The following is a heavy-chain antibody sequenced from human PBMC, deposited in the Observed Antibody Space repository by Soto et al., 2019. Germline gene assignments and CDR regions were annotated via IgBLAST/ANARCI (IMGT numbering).Heavy chain of an antibody. CDR1: GGTFSSYA. V-gene: IGHV1-69*01. CDR3: ARDPGRAVAADGTLYYGMDV. CDR2: IIPIFGTA. Sequence: QVQLVQSGAEVKKPGSSVKVSCKASGGTFSSYAISWVRQAPGQGLEWMGGIIPIFGTANYAQKFQGRVTITADESTSTAYMELSSLRSEDTAVYYCARDPGRAVAADGTLYYGMDVWGQGTTVTVSS. D-gene: IGHD6-13*01. J-gene: IGHJ6*02.